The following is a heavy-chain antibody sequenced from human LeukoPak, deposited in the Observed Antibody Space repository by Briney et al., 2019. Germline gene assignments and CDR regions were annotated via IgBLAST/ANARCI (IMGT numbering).Heavy chain of an antibody. CDR3: ARDRSGYISSSDSYYYYMDV. CDR2: INDSGTI. V-gene: IGHV4-34*01. J-gene: IGHJ6*03. D-gene: IGHD6-6*01. Sequence: SETLSLTCAVYGGSFSNYYWSWIRQPPGKGLEWIGEINDSGTINYNPSLMSRVTISVDKSKNQFSLKLTSVTAADTAVYFCARDRSGYISSSDSYYYYMDVWGKGTTVTVSS. CDR1: GGSFSNYY.